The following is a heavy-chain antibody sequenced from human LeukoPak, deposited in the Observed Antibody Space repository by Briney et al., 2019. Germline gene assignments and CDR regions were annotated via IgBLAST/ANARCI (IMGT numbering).Heavy chain of an antibody. CDR1: GFTFRSYA. CDR3: AKVDATIAGALDY. V-gene: IGHV3-23*01. Sequence: GGSLRLSCAASGFTFRSYAMNWVRQAPGKGLEWVSAMSSSGGSTYYADSVKGRCTISRDNSKNTLYLQMNSLRAEDTAVYYCAKVDATIAGALDYWGQGTLVTVSS. CDR2: MSSSGGST. J-gene: IGHJ4*02. D-gene: IGHD5-12*01.